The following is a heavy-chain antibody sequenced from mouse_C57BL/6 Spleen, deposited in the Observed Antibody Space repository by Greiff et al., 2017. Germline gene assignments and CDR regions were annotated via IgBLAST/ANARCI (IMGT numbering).Heavy chain of an antibody. Sequence: QVQLKESGAELVRPGASVTLSCKASGYTFTDYEMHWVKQTPVHGLEWIGAIDPETGGTAYNQKFKGKAILTADKSSSTAYMELRSLTSEDSAVYYCTRGGYYGNYFDYWGQGTTLTVSS. CDR3: TRGGYYGNYFDY. D-gene: IGHD2-1*01. V-gene: IGHV1-15*01. J-gene: IGHJ2*01. CDR1: GYTFTDYE. CDR2: IDPETGGT.